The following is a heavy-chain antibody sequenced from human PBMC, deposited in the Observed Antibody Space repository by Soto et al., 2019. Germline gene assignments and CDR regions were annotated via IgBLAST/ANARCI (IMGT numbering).Heavy chain of an antibody. CDR3: ARWSGYADA. CDR1: GFSFSTYS. CDR2: LSGGGANT. D-gene: IGHD4-17*01. V-gene: IGHV3-23*01. J-gene: IGHJ4*02. Sequence: PGGSLRLSCAGSGFSFSTYSMACVRPAAGKVPQWVSGLSGGGANTFYIDSVRGRFTISVDNSKNTVYLQMDSLRADDTAVYYCARWSGYADAWGQGTLVTVSS.